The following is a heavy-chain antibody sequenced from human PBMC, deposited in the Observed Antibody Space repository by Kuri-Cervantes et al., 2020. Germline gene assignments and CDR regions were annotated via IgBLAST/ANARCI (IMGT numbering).Heavy chain of an antibody. CDR3: ARPRGQLVLQFFDY. CDR1: GGSFSGFY. J-gene: IGHJ4*02. CDR2: INHSGST. Sequence: SQTLSLTCAVYGGSFSGFYWSWIRQPPGKGLEWIGEINHSGSTNYNPSLKSRVTISVDTSKNQFSLKLSSVTAADTAVYYCARPRGQLVLQFFDYWGQGTLVTVSS. D-gene: IGHD6-6*01. V-gene: IGHV4-34*01.